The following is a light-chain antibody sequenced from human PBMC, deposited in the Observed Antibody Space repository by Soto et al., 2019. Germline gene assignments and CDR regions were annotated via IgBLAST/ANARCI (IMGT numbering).Light chain of an antibody. CDR2: GAS. CDR1: QSVSSN. V-gene: IGKV3-15*01. CDR3: QQYNNWPRT. J-gene: IGKJ1*01. Sequence: EIVMTQSPDTLSVSPGERASLSCRASQSVSSNLAWYQQNPGQAPRLLIYGASARAIGIPARFSGSGSGTEFTLTISSLQSEDFAVYYCQQYNNWPRTFGQGTKVDIK.